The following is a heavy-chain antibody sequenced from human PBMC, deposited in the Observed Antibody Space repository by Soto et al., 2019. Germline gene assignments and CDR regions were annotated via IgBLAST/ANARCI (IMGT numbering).Heavy chain of an antibody. D-gene: IGHD6-13*01. CDR3: ARGFSAGKGSPPDF. Sequence: QPGGSLRLSCAASTLTVSRYGIQWVRQAPGKGLEWVAFISNDGGAQYYADSVEGRFTISRDNSKNTVALQMNSLRVEDTAVYYCARGFSAGKGSPPDFWGQGSLVTVSS. J-gene: IGHJ4*02. CDR1: TLTVSRYG. CDR2: ISNDGGAQ. V-gene: IGHV3-30*03.